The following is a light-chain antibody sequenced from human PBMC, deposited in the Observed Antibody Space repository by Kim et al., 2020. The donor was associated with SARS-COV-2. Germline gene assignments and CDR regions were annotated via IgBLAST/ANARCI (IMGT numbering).Light chain of an antibody. Sequence: AFGRKVGSTCHGGGQRSYYAGCYQQKPGQAPVLVIYGKNNRPSGIPDRFSGSSSGSTASLTITGAQAEGEADYYYNSRDSSGNHLVFGGGTKLTVL. CDR2: GKN. CDR3: NSRDSSGNHLV. V-gene: IGLV3-19*01. J-gene: IGLJ3*02. CDR1: GQRSYY.